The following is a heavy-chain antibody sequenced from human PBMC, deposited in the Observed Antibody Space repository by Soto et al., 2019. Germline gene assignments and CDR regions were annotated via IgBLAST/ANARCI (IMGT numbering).Heavy chain of an antibody. Sequence: SETLSLTCTVSGGSIISTRYYWGWIRQPPGRGLEWIGAIYYSGNTYYNPSLKSRVSISVDTSRKQFSLRLSSVTAADTALYYCARQAKYKNTWRKSLYNYTVMDVWGKGTTFT. V-gene: IGHV4-39*01. CDR2: IYYSGNT. CDR1: GGSIISTRYY. D-gene: IGHD1-20*01. CDR3: ARQAKYKNTWRKSLYNYTVMDV. J-gene: IGHJ6*04.